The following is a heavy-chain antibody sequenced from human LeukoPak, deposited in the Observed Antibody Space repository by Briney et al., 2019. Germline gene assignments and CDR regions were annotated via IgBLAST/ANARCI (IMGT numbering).Heavy chain of an antibody. V-gene: IGHV4-39*01. J-gene: IGHJ6*02. CDR2: IYYSGST. Sequence: SETLSLTCTVTGGSISSSSYYWGWIRQPPGKGLEWIGSIYYSGSTYYNPPLKSRVTISVDTSKNQFSLKLSSVTAADTAVYYCVSYYDFWSGYYRGTGMDVRGQGTTVTVSS. CDR3: VSYYDFWSGYYRGTGMDV. D-gene: IGHD3-3*01. CDR1: GGSISSSSYY.